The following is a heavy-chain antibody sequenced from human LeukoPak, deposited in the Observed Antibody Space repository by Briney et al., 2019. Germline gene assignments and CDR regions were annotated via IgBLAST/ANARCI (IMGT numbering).Heavy chain of an antibody. D-gene: IGHD2-8*02. J-gene: IGHJ4*02. CDR1: GFTFSSSG. CDR3: ARDHADPGGRLGFMNY. CDR2: IWYDGSNK. V-gene: IGHV3-33*01. Sequence: GGSLRLSCAASGFTFSSSGMHWVRQAPGKGLEWLALIWYDGSNKYYADSVKGRFTISRDNSYNTLYLQMNGLRAEDTAVYYCARDHADPGGRLGFMNYWGRGTRVTVSS.